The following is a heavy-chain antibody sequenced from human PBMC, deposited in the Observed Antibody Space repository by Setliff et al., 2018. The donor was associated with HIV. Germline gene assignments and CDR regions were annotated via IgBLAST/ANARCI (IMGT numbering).Heavy chain of an antibody. V-gene: IGHV4-59*05. D-gene: IGHD2-2*01. CDR1: GGSISSYY. Sequence: SETLSLTCTVSGGSISSYYWSWIRQPPGKGLEWIGSIYYSGSTYYNPSLKSRVTISVDTSKSQFSLRLTSVTAADTALYYCARHEGVLQEDGGFDSWGQGTPVTVSS. CDR3: ARHEGVLQEDGGFDS. CDR2: IYYSGST. J-gene: IGHJ4*02.